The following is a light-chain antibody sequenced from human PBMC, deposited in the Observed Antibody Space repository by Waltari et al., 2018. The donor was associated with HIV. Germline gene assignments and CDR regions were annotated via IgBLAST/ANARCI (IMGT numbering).Light chain of an antibody. CDR3: PPRSSSPPP. J-gene: IGKJ1*01. CDR2: AAS. CDR1: QSIGNY. V-gene: IGKV1-39*01. Sequence: DIQMTQSPSSLSASVGDRVTIICRASQSIGNYLNWYHQKSGTAPELLIYAASSLQSGVPSRLSGSGPGTHSTLTLPSPHSGEFGTYYCPPRSSSPPPFSQVPKVE.